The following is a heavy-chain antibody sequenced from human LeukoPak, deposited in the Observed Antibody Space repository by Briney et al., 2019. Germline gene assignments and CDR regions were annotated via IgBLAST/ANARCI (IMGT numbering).Heavy chain of an antibody. CDR2: INHSGST. J-gene: IGHJ4*02. CDR3: ARASYAAYYYDSSGYYPY. V-gene: IGHV4-34*01. D-gene: IGHD3-22*01. Sequence: SETLSLTCAVYGGSFSGYYWSWIRQPPGKGLEWIGEINHSGSTNYNPSLKSRVTISVDTSKNQFSLKLSSVTAADTAVYYCARASYAAYYYDSSGYYPYWGQGTLVTVSS. CDR1: GGSFSGYY.